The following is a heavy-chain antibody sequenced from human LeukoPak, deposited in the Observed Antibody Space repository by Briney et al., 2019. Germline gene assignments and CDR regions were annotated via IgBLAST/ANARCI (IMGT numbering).Heavy chain of an antibody. J-gene: IGHJ5*02. V-gene: IGHV4-59*08. CDR1: GNSVSGYY. CDR2: LYYSGST. CDR3: ASTVTTAGWFDP. Sequence: SETLSLTCTVSGNSVSGYYWTWIRQPPGKGLEWIGYLYYSGSTYYNPSLKSRVTISVDTSKNQFSLKLSSVTAADTAVYYCASTVTTAGWFDPWGQGTLVTVSS. D-gene: IGHD4-17*01.